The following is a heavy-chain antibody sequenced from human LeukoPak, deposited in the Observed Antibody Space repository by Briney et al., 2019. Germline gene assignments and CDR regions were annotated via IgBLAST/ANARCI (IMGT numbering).Heavy chain of an antibody. J-gene: IGHJ5*02. Sequence: SVKVSCKASGGTFSSYATSWVRQDPGQGLEWMGGIIPIFGTANYAQKFQGRVTITADESTSTAYMELSSLRSEDTAVYYCAREWGATVTTARVLGWFDPWGQGTLVTVSS. CDR1: GGTFSSYA. D-gene: IGHD4-17*01. CDR2: IIPIFGTA. CDR3: AREWGATVTTARVLGWFDP. V-gene: IGHV1-69*01.